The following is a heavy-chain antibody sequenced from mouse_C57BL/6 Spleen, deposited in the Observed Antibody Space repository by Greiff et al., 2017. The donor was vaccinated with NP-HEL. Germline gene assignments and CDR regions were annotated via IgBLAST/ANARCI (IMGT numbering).Heavy chain of an antibody. J-gene: IGHJ1*03. CDR2: IDPETGGT. CDR3: ARIYYYGSSRYFDV. Sequence: VQLQQSGAELVRPGASVTLSCKASGYTFTDYEMHWVKQTPVHGLEWIGAIDPETGGTAYNQKFKGKAILTADKSSSTAYMELRSLTSEDSAVDYGARIYYYGSSRYFDVWGTGTTVTVSS. D-gene: IGHD1-1*01. CDR1: GYTFTDYE. V-gene: IGHV1-15*01.